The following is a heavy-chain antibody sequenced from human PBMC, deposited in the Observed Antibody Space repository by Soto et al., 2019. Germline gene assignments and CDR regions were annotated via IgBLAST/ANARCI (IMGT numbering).Heavy chain of an antibody. J-gene: IGHJ4*02. Sequence: SETLSLTCTVSGGSISSYCWSWIRQPPGKGLEWIGYIYYSGSTNYNPSLKSRVTISVDTSKNQFSLKLSSVIAADPAVYYCASGPHWFDYWGQRTLVTVS. V-gene: IGHV4-59*01. CDR3: ASGPHWFDY. CDR2: IYYSGST. CDR1: GGSISSYC. D-gene: IGHD1-1*01.